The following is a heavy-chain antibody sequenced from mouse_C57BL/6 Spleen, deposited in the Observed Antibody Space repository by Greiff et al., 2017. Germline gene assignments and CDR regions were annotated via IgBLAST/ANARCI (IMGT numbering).Heavy chain of an antibody. V-gene: IGHV2-5*01. CDR1: GFSLTSYG. Sequence: QVQLKQSGPGLVQPSQSLSITCTVSGFSLTSYGVHWVRQSPGKGLEWLGVIWSGGSTEYNAACMASMSITKDNSKSQVFFKMNSLQADATAIYYCAKTLNENWYFDVWGTGTTVTVSS. J-gene: IGHJ1*03. CDR2: IWSGGST. CDR3: AKTLNENWYFDV.